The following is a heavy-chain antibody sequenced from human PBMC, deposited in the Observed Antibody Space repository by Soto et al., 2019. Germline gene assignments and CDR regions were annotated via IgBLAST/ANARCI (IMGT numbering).Heavy chain of an antibody. CDR3: ARISVGHYDFED. CDR2: INIDGSTT. V-gene: IGHV3-74*01. Sequence: EVQLVESGGGLVQPGGSVRLSCAASGLNFNTYWMHWVRQAPGKGLVWVSRINIDGSTTSYADSVKGRFTISRDNAKNTLYLQMSSPRAEDTAVYYCARISVGHYDFEDWGQGTLVTVSS. D-gene: IGHD3-16*01. CDR1: GLNFNTYW. J-gene: IGHJ4*02.